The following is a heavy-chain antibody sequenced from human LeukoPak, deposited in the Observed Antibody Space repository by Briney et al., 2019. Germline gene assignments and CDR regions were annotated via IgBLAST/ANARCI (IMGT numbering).Heavy chain of an antibody. V-gene: IGHV1-2*02. J-gene: IGHJ4*02. D-gene: IGHD3-22*01. CDR3: ATDRAVTYYYDSSGYSLDY. Sequence: ASVKVSCKASGYTFTGYYMHWVRQAPGQGLEWMGWINPNSGGTNYAQKFQGRVTMTRDTSISTAYMELSRLRSDDTAVYYCATDRAVTYYYDSSGYSLDYWGQGTLVTVSS. CDR1: GYTFTGYY. CDR2: INPNSGGT.